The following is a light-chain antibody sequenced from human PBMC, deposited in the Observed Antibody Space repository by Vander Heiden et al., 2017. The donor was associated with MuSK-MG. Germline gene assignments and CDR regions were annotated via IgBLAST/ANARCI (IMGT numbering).Light chain of an antibody. CDR2: DAS. V-gene: IGKV3-11*01. Sequence: EIVLTQSPATLSLSPGERATLSCRASQSVSSYLAWYQQKPGQAPRLLIYDASNRATCIPARFSGSGSGTDFTLTISSLEPEDFAVYYCQQRSNWPRTFGQGTKLEIK. J-gene: IGKJ2*01. CDR1: QSVSSY. CDR3: QQRSNWPRT.